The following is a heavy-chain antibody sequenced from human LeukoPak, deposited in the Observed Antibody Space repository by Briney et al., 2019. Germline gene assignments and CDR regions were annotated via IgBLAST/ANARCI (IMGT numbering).Heavy chain of an antibody. Sequence: LETLSLTCTVSGGSISNSNYFWGWIRQPPGKGPEWIGTIYYSGNSYYNPSLQSRVTISVDTSKNQFSLKLSSVTAADTAVYFCARVHIVVVLAATGGDAFDIWGQGTMVTVSS. J-gene: IGHJ3*02. CDR2: IYYSGNS. V-gene: IGHV4-39*07. CDR3: ARVHIVVVLAATGGDAFDI. CDR1: GGSISNSNYF. D-gene: IGHD2-15*01.